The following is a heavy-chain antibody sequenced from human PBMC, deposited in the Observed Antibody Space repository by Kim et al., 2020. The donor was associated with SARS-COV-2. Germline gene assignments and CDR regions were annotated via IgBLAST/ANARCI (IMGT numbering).Heavy chain of an antibody. J-gene: IGHJ3*01. CDR3: ARHYYAGSGSYYKGSFDV. Sequence: KGLFTISRDNSKNTLYLQMKTLRAEDTAIYYCARHYYAGSGSYYKGSFDVWGQGTMVTVSS. D-gene: IGHD3-10*01. V-gene: IGHV3-23*01.